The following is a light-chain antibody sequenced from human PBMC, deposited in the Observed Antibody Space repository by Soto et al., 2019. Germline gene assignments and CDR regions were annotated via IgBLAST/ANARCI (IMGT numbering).Light chain of an antibody. Sequence: DIQMTQSPSSLSASVGDRVTITCRASQGISNYLAWYQQKPGKVPKLLIYAASTLQSGVPSRFSGSGSGTDFTLTTSSLQPEEVATYYCQKYNSALALTFGGGTKVEIK. CDR2: AAS. CDR1: QGISNY. V-gene: IGKV1-27*01. J-gene: IGKJ4*01. CDR3: QKYNSALALT.